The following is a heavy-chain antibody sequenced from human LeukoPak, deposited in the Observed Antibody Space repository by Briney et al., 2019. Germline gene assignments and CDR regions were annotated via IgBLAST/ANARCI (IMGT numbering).Heavy chain of an antibody. CDR1: GFTFSSYW. V-gene: IGHV3-7*01. Sequence: GGSLRLSCAASGFTFSSYWMSWVRQAPGKGLEWVANIKQDGSEKYYVDSVKGRFTISRDNAKDSLYLQMNSLRAEDTAVYYCAKAYYYDSSGYSTVDYWGQGTLVTVSS. D-gene: IGHD3-22*01. J-gene: IGHJ4*02. CDR3: AKAYYYDSSGYSTVDY. CDR2: IKQDGSEK.